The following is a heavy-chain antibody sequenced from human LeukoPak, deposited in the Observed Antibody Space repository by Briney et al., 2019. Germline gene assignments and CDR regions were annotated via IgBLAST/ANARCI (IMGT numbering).Heavy chain of an antibody. CDR3: ARASSSGWFEDWFDP. CDR2: IYYSGSA. CDR1: GGSISSYY. V-gene: IGHV4-59*01. Sequence: ASETLSLTCTVSGGSISSYYWSWFRQPPGKQLEWVGYIYYSGSANYNPSLKSRVTISVDTSKNQFSLKLSSVTAADTAVYYCARASSSGWFEDWFDPWGQGTLVTVSS. D-gene: IGHD6-19*01. J-gene: IGHJ5*02.